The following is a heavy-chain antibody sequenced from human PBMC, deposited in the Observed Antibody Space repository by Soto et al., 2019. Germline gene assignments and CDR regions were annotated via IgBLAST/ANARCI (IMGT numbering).Heavy chain of an antibody. CDR1: GYSFTSYW. CDR3: ARQDVGYCSGGSCYSGAFDI. Sequence: GESLKISCKGSGYSFTSYWIGWVRQMPGKGLEWMGIIYPGDSDTRYSPSFQGQVTISADKSISTAYLQWSSLKASDTAMYYCARQDVGYCSGGSCYSGAFDIWGQGTMVTVSS. J-gene: IGHJ3*02. D-gene: IGHD2-15*01. V-gene: IGHV5-51*01. CDR2: IYPGDSDT.